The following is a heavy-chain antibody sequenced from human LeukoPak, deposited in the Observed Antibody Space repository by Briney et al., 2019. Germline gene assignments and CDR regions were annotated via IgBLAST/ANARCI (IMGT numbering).Heavy chain of an antibody. J-gene: IGHJ4*02. Sequence: GGSLRLSCAASGFTFSSYAMSWVRQAPGRGLEWVSAISGSGGSTYYADSVKGRFTISRDNSKNTLYLQVNSLRAEDTAVYFCARGGSDTAMAHDYWGQGTLVTVSS. CDR1: GFTFSSYA. CDR2: ISGSGGST. V-gene: IGHV3-23*01. D-gene: IGHD5-18*01. CDR3: ARGGSDTAMAHDY.